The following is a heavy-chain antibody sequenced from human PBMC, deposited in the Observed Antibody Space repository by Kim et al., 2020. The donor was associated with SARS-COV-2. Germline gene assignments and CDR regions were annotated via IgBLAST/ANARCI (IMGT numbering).Heavy chain of an antibody. V-gene: IGHV3-23*01. J-gene: IGHJ4*02. Sequence: VKGRFTISRDNSKNTLYVQMYSLRAEDTAVYYCAKDNPPYCSSTSCYKDYWGQGTLVTVSS. CDR3: AKDNPPYCSSTSCYKDY. D-gene: IGHD2-2*02.